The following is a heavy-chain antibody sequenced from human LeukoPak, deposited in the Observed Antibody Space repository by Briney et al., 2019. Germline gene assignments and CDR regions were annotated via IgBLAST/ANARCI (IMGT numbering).Heavy chain of an antibody. J-gene: IGHJ4*02. CDR1: GFTFSSYW. D-gene: IGHD1-1*01. Sequence: PGGSLRLSCAASGFTFSSYWMHWVRQAPGKGLVWVSRINTDGSSTSNADSVKGRFTISRDNAENTLYLQMNSLRAEATAVYYCASRGTQTYAFDYWGQGTLVTVSS. CDR2: INTDGSST. V-gene: IGHV3-74*01. CDR3: ASRGTQTYAFDY.